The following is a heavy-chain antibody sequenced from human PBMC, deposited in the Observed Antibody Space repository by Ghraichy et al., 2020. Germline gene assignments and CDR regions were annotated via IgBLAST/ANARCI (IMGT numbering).Heavy chain of an antibody. CDR1: GFTFGDYA. V-gene: IGHV3-49*03. CDR3: TRGGSSWSKGYYGMEV. Sequence: GGSLRLSCTASGFTFGDYAMSWFRQAPGKGLEWVGFSRSKAYGGTTEYAASVKGRFAISRDVSKSIAYLQMNSLKTEDTVVYYCTRGGSSWSKGYYGMEVWGQGTTVTVYS. D-gene: IGHD6-13*01. J-gene: IGHJ6*02. CDR2: SRSKAYGGTT.